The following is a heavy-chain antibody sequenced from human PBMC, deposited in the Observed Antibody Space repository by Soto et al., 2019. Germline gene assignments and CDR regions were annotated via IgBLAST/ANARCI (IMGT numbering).Heavy chain of an antibody. J-gene: IGHJ4*02. CDR1: GFNFGNYA. V-gene: IGHV3-49*04. CDR3: TRYYYASSGYYVY. CDR2: IRSETYGGTP. Sequence: GGSLRLSCTGSGFNFGNYAMSWVRQAPGKGPEWVGFIRSETYGGTPDYAASLRGRFTISRDDSKSIAYLEINSLQTDDTAVYYCTRYYYASSGYYVYWGQGTLVTVSS. D-gene: IGHD3-22*01.